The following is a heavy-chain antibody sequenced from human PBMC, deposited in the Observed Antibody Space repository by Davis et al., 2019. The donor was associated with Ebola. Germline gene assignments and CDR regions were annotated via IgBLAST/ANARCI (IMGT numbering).Heavy chain of an antibody. CDR1: GYTFTRYG. Sequence: AASVKVSCKASGYTFTRYGISWVRQAPGQGLEWMGWISAYNGNTNYAQNLQGRVTMTTDTSTSTAYMEVRSLRYDDTAVYYCARVNVYYGSGRLIYYYYGMDVWGQGTTVTVSS. V-gene: IGHV1-18*01. J-gene: IGHJ6*02. D-gene: IGHD3-10*01. CDR3: ARVNVYYGSGRLIYYYYGMDV. CDR2: ISAYNGNT.